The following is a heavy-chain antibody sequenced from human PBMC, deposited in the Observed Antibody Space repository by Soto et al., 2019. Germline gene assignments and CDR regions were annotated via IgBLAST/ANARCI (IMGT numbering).Heavy chain of an antibody. D-gene: IGHD3-10*01. CDR3: TRAAWFPYLSFY. V-gene: IGHV3-48*03. J-gene: IGHJ4*02. Sequence: GGSLRLSCAASGFTFSGLEWHGVRQGPGKGLEWISYISSCGSTAYYESSVEGRFTISSDKANNSVYLQMDSLRAEDTALYYCTRAAWFPYLSFYWGQGALVTVSS. CDR2: ISSCGSTA. CDR1: GFTFSGLE.